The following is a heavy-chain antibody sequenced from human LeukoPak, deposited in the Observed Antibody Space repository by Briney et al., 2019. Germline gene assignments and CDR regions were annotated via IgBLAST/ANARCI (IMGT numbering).Heavy chain of an antibody. CDR2: ICPGYYDT. V-gene: IGHV5-51*01. D-gene: IGHD6-25*01. CDR3: ARGIAAGDGMDV. CDR1: GYSCISYW. J-gene: IGHJ6*04. Sequence: GEYLLIHCLGTGYSCISYWIGSARQMPGKGLEGMGIICPGYYDTRYSPSVQGQVTISADKSISTAYLQWSSLKASDTAVYYCARGIAAGDGMDVWGKGTTVTVSS.